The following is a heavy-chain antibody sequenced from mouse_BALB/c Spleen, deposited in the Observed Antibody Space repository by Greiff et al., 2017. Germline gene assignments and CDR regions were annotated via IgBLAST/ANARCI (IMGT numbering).Heavy chain of an antibody. D-gene: IGHD2-3*01. Sequence: EVKLVESGGGLVKPGGSLKLSCAASRFTFSSYAMSWVRQSPEKRLEWVAEISSGGSYTYYPDTVTGRFTISRDNAKNTLYLEMSSLRSEDTAMYYCARDEVNDGYAMDYWGQGTSVTVSS. CDR1: RFTFSSYA. CDR2: ISSGGSYT. CDR3: ARDEVNDGYAMDY. V-gene: IGHV5-9-4*01. J-gene: IGHJ4*01.